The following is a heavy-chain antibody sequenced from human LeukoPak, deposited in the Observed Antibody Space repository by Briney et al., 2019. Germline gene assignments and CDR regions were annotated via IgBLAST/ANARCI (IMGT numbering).Heavy chain of an antibody. V-gene: IGHV4-31*11. CDR2: IYYSGST. J-gene: IGHJ4*02. CDR3: ASFGEEDIVVGY. CDR1: GGSFSGYY. D-gene: IGHD2-2*01. Sequence: SETLSLTCAVYGGSFSGYYWSWIRQHPGKGLEWIGYIYYSGSTYYNPSLKSRVTISVDTSKNQFSLKLSSVTAADTAVYYCASFGEEDIVVGYWGQGTLVTVSS.